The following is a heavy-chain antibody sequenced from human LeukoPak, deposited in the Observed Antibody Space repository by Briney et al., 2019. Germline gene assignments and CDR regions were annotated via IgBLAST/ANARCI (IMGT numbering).Heavy chain of an antibody. J-gene: IGHJ4*02. V-gene: IGHV4-39*07. CDR1: GGSISRSTYY. CDR2: MYYSGNT. D-gene: IGHD3-10*01. Sequence: PSETLSLTCTVSGGSISRSTYYWGWIRQPPGKGLEWIGSMYYSGNTYYNPSLKSRVTISVDTSKNQFSLKLSSVTAADTAVYYCARGRGTHQLLWFGELSNLDYWGQGTLVTVSS. CDR3: ARGRGTHQLLWFGELSNLDY.